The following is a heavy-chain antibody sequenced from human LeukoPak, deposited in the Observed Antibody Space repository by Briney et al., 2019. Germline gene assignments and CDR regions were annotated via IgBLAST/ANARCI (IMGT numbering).Heavy chain of an antibody. CDR2: INPNSGGT. D-gene: IGHD4-17*01. CDR3: ATQYGDYVYYSDY. CDR1: GYTLTSSY. Sequence: ASVKVSCMASGYTLTSSYLHWVRHTPGQGLEWMGWINPNSGGTNYAQKFQGRVTMTTDTSISRGYMELTRLRSDDTAVYYCATQYGDYVYYSDYWGQGTLVTVSS. J-gene: IGHJ4*02. V-gene: IGHV1-2*02.